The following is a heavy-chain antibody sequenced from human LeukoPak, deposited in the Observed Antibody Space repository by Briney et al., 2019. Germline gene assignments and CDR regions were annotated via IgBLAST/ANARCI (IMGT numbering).Heavy chain of an antibody. J-gene: IGHJ4*02. V-gene: IGHV3-21*01. CDR2: ISRGSGHI. Sequence: GGSLRLSCAASRFTFSNYSMNWVRQAPGKGLEWVSSISRGSGHIYYADSVKGRFTISRDNARNSLYLQMNSLRAEDTAIYYCARVGAALDYWGQGTLVTVSS. D-gene: IGHD6-6*01. CDR1: RFTFSNYS. CDR3: ARVGAALDY.